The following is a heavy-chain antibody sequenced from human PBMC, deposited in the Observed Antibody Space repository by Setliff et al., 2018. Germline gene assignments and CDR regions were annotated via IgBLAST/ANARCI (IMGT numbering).Heavy chain of an antibody. Sequence: ASVKVSCKASGYTFTKYGINWVRQAPGQGLEWMGWISPYNGKTEHAQMFQGRVTMATDRTTNTAYMELRSLKSDDTAVYYCARGSRSWGPRDYYYMDVWGQGTTVTVSS. CDR2: ISPYNGKT. CDR1: GYTFTKYG. D-gene: IGHD2-2*01. V-gene: IGHV1-18*01. J-gene: IGHJ6*03. CDR3: ARGSRSWGPRDYYYMDV.